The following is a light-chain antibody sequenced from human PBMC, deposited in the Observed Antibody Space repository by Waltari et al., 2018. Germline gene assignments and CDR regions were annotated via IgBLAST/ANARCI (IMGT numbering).Light chain of an antibody. CDR1: QRVSTTF. J-gene: IGKJ2*01. CDR2: GAY. V-gene: IGKV3-20*01. Sequence: EIVLTQSPGTLSLSPGERATLPCRTSQRVSTTFLSWYQQKPGQATRLLIYGAYNRATGIPDRFSGSGSGTDFTLTISRLEPEDFAVFYCQQYDASPPMYTFGQGTKLEIK. CDR3: QQYDASPPMYT.